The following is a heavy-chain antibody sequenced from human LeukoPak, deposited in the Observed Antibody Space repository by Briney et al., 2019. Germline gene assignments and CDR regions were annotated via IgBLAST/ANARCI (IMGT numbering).Heavy chain of an antibody. D-gene: IGHD3-22*01. CDR3: SRTRNDYYDSSGYYYYGMDV. V-gene: IGHV4-59*08. CDR2: IYYSGST. CDR1: GGSISSYY. Sequence: SETLSLTCTVSGGSISSYYWSWIRQPPGKGLEWIGYIYYSGSTNYNPSLKSRVTISVDTSKNQFSLKLSSVTAADTAVYYCSRTRNDYYDSSGYYYYGMDVWGQGTTVTVSS. J-gene: IGHJ6*02.